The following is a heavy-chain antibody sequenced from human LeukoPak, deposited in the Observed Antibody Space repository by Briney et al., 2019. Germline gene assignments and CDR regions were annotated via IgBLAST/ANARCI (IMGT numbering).Heavy chain of an antibody. J-gene: IGHJ6*03. D-gene: IGHD3-3*01. V-gene: IGHV4-30-2*01. CDR3: ARIPWEGPTIFGVVISRTYYMDV. CDR1: GGSISSGGYY. Sequence: SETLSLTCTVSGGSISSGGYYWSWIRQPPGKGLEWIGYIYHSGSTYYNPSLKSRVTISVDRSKNQFSLKLSSVTAADTAVYYCARIPWEGPTIFGVVISRTYYMDVWGKGTTVTVSS. CDR2: IYHSGST.